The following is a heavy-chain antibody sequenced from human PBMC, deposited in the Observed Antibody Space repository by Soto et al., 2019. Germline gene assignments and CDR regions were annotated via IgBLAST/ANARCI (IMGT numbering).Heavy chain of an antibody. V-gene: IGHV1-46*01. Sequence: QVQLVQSGAEVKKPGASVKVSCKASGYTFTNYYVHWVRQAPGQGLEWMGLINPSGASTNYAQEFQGRVTMTRDTSTSTVYMELSSLRSEDTAVYYCARDSWDIRGYYSHWGQGTLVTVSS. CDR1: GYTFTNYY. D-gene: IGHD3-22*01. CDR3: ARDSWDIRGYYSH. CDR2: INPSGAST. J-gene: IGHJ4*02.